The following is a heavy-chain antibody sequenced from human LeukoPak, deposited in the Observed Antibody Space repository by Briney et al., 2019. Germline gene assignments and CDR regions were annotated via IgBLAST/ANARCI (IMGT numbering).Heavy chain of an antibody. D-gene: IGHD4-17*01. CDR1: GFSFSSYG. CDR2: ISSSTSYI. CDR3: ARPGLNYGDYDVLASWFDY. J-gene: IGHJ4*02. Sequence: GGSLRLSCAASGFSFSSYGMHWVRQAPGKGLEWASSISSSTSYIYYADSVKGRFTISRDNAKNSLYLQMDSLRAEDTAVYYCARPGLNYGDYDVLASWFDYWGQGTLVTVSS. V-gene: IGHV3-21*01.